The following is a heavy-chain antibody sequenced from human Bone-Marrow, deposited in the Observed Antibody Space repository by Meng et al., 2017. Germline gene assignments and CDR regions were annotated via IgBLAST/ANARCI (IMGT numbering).Heavy chain of an antibody. V-gene: IGHV4-4*07. Sequence: QVRLPESGADLLKPPETLSLTCTASGGSSSRYYWSWIRQPAGKGLEWIGRIYTSGSTNYNPSLKSRVTMSVDTSKNQFSLKLSSVTAADTAVYYCAKAGGVAVAGIFLGFDPWGQGTLVTVSS. D-gene: IGHD6-19*01. CDR3: AKAGGVAVAGIFLGFDP. CDR1: GGSSSRYY. CDR2: IYTSGST. J-gene: IGHJ5*02.